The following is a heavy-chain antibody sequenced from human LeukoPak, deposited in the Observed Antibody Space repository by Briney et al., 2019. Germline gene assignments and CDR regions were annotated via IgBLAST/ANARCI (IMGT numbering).Heavy chain of an antibody. V-gene: IGHV4-34*01. D-gene: IGHD3-9*01. CDR2: INHSGST. Sequence: SETLSLTCAVYGGSFSGYYWSWIRQLPGKGLEWIGEINHSGSTNYNPSLKSRVTISVDTSKNQFSLKLSSVTAADTAVYYCARGGLRYFDWFPRYWGQGTLVTVSS. CDR3: ARGGLRYFDWFPRY. J-gene: IGHJ4*02. CDR1: GGSFSGYY.